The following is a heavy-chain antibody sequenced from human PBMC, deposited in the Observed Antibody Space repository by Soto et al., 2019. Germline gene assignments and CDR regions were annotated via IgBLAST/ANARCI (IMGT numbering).Heavy chain of an antibody. V-gene: IGHV3-23*01. Sequence: PGGSLRLSCAASGFTFSSYAMSWVRQAPGKGLEWVSAISGSGGSTYYADSVKGRFTISRDNSKNTLYLQMNSLRAEDTAVYYCAKEGYDILTGTALDAFDIWGQGTMVTVSS. J-gene: IGHJ3*02. CDR3: AKEGYDILTGTALDAFDI. CDR2: ISGSGGST. D-gene: IGHD3-9*01. CDR1: GFTFSSYA.